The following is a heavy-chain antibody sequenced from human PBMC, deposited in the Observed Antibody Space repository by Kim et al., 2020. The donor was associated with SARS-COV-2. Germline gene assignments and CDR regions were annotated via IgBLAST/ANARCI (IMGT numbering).Heavy chain of an antibody. J-gene: IGHJ4*02. V-gene: IGHV1-8*01. CDR1: GYTFTSYD. D-gene: IGHD1-26*01. Sequence: ASVKVSCEASGYTFTSYDINWVRQATGQGLEWMGWMNPNSGNTGYAQNFQGRVTLTRNTSINTAFMELNSLRSDDTAVYYCARNSPANHLFDYWGQGTPVTVSS. CDR3: ARNSPANHLFDY. CDR2: MNPNSGNT.